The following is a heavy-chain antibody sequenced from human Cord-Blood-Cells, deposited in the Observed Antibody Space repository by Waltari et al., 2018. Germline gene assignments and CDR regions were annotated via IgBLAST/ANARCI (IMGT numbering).Heavy chain of an antibody. V-gene: IGHV4-38-2*02. Sequence: QVQLQESGPGLVKPSETLSLTCAVSGYSISSGYYWGWIRQPPGKGLEWIGSIYHSGSTYYNPSLKSRVTISVDTSKNQFSLKLSSVTAADTAVYYCARDVAYYYDSSGYYYFDYWGQGTLVTVSS. D-gene: IGHD3-22*01. J-gene: IGHJ4*02. CDR1: GYSISSGYY. CDR3: ARDVAYYYDSSGYYYFDY. CDR2: IYHSGST.